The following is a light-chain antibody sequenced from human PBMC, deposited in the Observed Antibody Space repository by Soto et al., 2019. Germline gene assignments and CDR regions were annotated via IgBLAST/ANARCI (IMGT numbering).Light chain of an antibody. Sequence: EIVLTQSPGTLSLSPGERATLSCRASQSVSSSYFAWYQQKPGQAPRLLIYGASSRATGITDRFSGSGSGTDFTLTISRLEPEDFAVYYCQQYGSSPLTFGGGTKVEIK. J-gene: IGKJ4*01. CDR1: QSVSSSY. CDR2: GAS. CDR3: QQYGSSPLT. V-gene: IGKV3-20*01.